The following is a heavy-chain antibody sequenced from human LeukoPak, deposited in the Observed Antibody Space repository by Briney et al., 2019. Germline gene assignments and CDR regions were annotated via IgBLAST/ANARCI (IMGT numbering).Heavy chain of an antibody. V-gene: IGHV3-53*01. CDR1: GFTVSSNY. D-gene: IGHD1-26*01. Sequence: GGSLRLSCAASGFTVSSNYMSWVRQAPGKGLEWVSIIYSGGSTFYADSVKGRFTISRDNSKNTLYLQMNSLRAAATAVYSFGRGGSNLRAFDIGGKGQWSPSLQ. CDR3: GRGGSNLRAFDI. J-gene: IGHJ3*02. CDR2: IYSGGST.